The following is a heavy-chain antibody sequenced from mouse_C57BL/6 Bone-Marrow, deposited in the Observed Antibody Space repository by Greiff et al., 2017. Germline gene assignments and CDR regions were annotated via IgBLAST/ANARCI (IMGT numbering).Heavy chain of an antibody. Sequence: EVKLQESGPGLVKPSQTVFLTCTVTGISITTGNYRWSWIRQFPGNKLEWIGYIYYSGTITYNPSLTSRTTITRDTPKNQFFLEMNSLTAEDTATYYCARAPTVDWYFDVWGTGTTVTVSS. V-gene: IGHV3-5*01. CDR2: IYYSGTI. CDR3: ARAPTVDWYFDV. D-gene: IGHD1-1*01. J-gene: IGHJ1*03. CDR1: GISITTGNYR.